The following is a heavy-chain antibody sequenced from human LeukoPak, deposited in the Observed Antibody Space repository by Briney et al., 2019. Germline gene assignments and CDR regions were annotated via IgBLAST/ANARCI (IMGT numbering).Heavy chain of an antibody. CDR2: INPNSGGT. Sequence: ASVKVSCKASGYTFTGYYMHWVRQAPGQGLEWMGWINPNSGGTNYAQKFQGRVTMTRDTSISTAYMELSRLRSDDTAVYYCARYYYGSGSYYKDPYYFDYWGQGTLVTVSS. J-gene: IGHJ4*02. V-gene: IGHV1-2*02. CDR1: GYTFTGYY. D-gene: IGHD3-10*01. CDR3: ARYYYGSGSYYKDPYYFDY.